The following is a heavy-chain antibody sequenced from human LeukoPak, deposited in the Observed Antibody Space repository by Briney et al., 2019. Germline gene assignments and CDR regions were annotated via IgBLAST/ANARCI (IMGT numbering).Heavy chain of an antibody. CDR2: IIPIFGTA. J-gene: IGHJ5*02. CDR1: GGTFSSYA. D-gene: IGHD3-22*01. CDR3: ARDQTEVYYYDSSGYYNWFDP. V-gene: IGHV1-69*05. Sequence: GASVKVSCKASGGTFSSYAISWVRQAPGQGPEWMGGIIPIFGTANYAQKFQGRVTITTDESTSTAYMELSSLRSEDTAVYYCARDQTEVYYYDSSGYYNWFDPWGQGTLVTVSS.